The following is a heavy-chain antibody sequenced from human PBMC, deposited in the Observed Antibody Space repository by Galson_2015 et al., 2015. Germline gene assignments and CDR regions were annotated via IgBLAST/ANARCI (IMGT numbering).Heavy chain of an antibody. CDR3: ARAQRTWIQLWLTYYFDY. CDR1: GFTFSSYS. D-gene: IGHD5-18*01. V-gene: IGHV3-48*02. CDR2: ISSSSSTI. Sequence: SLRLSCAASGFTFSSYSMNWVRQAPGKGLEWVSYISSSSSTIYYADSVKGRFTISRDNAKNSLYLQMNSLRDEDTAVYYCARAQRTWIQLWLTYYFDYWGQGTLVTVSS. J-gene: IGHJ4*02.